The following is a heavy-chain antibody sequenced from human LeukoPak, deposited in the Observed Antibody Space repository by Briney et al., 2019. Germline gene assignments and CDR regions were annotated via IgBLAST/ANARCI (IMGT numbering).Heavy chain of an antibody. Sequence: ASVKVSCKVSGYTLTELSMHWVRQAPGKGLEWMGGFDPEDGETIYAHKFQGRVTITEDTSTDTAYMELSSLRSEDTAVYYCARDDTTVQRYWGQGTLVNVSS. J-gene: IGHJ4*02. V-gene: IGHV1-24*01. CDR2: FDPEDGET. CDR3: ARDDTTVQRY. CDR1: GYTLTELS. D-gene: IGHD4-17*01.